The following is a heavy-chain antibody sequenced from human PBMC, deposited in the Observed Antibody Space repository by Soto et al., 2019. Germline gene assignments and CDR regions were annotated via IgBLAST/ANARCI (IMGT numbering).Heavy chain of an antibody. D-gene: IGHD6-19*01. J-gene: IGHJ4*02. V-gene: IGHV4-34*01. Sequence: KTSETLSLTCAVYGGPFSGYYWSWIRQTPGNGLEWIGEINQSGSTNYNPSLKSRVTISVDTSKNQFSLNLNSVTAADTAVYYCARVGRQWQLPALTRFDYWGQGTLVTVSS. CDR2: INQSGST. CDR3: ARVGRQWQLPALTRFDY. CDR1: GGPFSGYY.